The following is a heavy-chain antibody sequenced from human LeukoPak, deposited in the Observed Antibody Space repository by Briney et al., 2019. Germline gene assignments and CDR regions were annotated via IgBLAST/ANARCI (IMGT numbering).Heavy chain of an antibody. CDR1: GFTFSNYA. CDR2: ISGSGGST. CDR3: ASLGYSYGRDFDY. D-gene: IGHD5-18*01. Sequence: GGSLRLSCAASGFTFSNYAMSWVRQGPGKGLEWVSGISGSGGSTYYADSVKGRFTISRDNSKNTLYLQMNSLRAEDTAVYYCASLGYSYGRDFDYWGQGTLVTVSS. V-gene: IGHV3-23*01. J-gene: IGHJ4*02.